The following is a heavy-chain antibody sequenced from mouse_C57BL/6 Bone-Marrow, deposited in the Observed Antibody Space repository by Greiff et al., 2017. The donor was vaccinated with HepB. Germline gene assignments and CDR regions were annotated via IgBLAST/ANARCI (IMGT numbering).Heavy chain of an antibody. J-gene: IGHJ4*01. Sequence: QVQLQQSGAELVMPGASVKLSCKASGYTFTSYWMHWVKQRPGQGLEWIGELDPSDSYPNYNQKFKGKSTLTVDKSSSTAYMQLSSLTSEDSAVYYCARGPLAYYAMDYWGQGTSVTVSS. V-gene: IGHV1-69*01. CDR2: LDPSDSYP. CDR3: ARGPLAYYAMDY. CDR1: GYTFTSYW.